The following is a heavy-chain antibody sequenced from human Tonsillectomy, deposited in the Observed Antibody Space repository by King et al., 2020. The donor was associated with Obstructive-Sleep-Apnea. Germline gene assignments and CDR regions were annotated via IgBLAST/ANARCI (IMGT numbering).Heavy chain of an antibody. D-gene: IGHD3-10*01. Sequence: QLVQSGAEVNKHGESLKISCKGSGYSFTSYWLGWVRQMPGKGLEGMGMIYPGDSDTRYSPSFQGQVTISADKSISTAYLQWSSLKASDTAMYYCARQGRFGEETPDYWGQGTLVTVSS. CDR3: ARQGRFGEETPDY. CDR1: GYSFTSYW. CDR2: IYPGDSDT. V-gene: IGHV5-51*01. J-gene: IGHJ4*02.